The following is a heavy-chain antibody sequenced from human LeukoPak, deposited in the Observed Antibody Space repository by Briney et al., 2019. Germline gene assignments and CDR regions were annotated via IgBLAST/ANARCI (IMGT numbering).Heavy chain of an antibody. CDR1: GASLSSYY. Sequence: SETPSLTCSVSGASLSSYYWDWLRQSPGKGLEWIGYISDTGKNDAHPSLKSRVSISLDMSKKQFSLRLRSVTAADSAVYYCATGYYEPFATLGAGILVTVSS. J-gene: IGHJ5*02. CDR2: ISDTGKN. D-gene: IGHD1-26*01. V-gene: IGHV4-59*01. CDR3: ATGYYEPFAT.